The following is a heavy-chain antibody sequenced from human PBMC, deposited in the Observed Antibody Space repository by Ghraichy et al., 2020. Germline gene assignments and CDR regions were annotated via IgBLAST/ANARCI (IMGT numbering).Heavy chain of an antibody. J-gene: IGHJ2*01. V-gene: IGHV4-38-2*02. CDR1: GYSISSGYY. CDR3: AREEEGLGRYWYFDL. CDR2: IYHSGST. D-gene: IGHD6-6*01. Sequence: SQTLSLTCTVSGYSISSGYYWGWIRQPPGKGLEWIGSIYHSGSTYYNPSLKSRVTISVDTSKNQFSLKLSSVTAADTAVYYCAREEEGLGRYWYFDLWGRGNLVTVSS.